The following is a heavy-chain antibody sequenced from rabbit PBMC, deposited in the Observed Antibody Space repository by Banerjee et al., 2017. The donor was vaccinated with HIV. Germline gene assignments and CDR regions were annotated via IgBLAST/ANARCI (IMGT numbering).Heavy chain of an antibody. CDR3: VRAGVYAGSSSYTGFDFNL. V-gene: IGHV1S45*01. J-gene: IGHJ4*01. CDR2: IYTGDGST. Sequence: QEQLEESGGGLVKPEGSLTLTCTASGFSFSSNAMCWVRQAPGKGLEWIGCIYTGDGSTDYASWAKGRFTISKTSSTTVTLQMTSLTAADTATYFCVRAGVYAGSSSYTGFDFNLWGPGTLVTVS. CDR1: GFSFSSNA. D-gene: IGHD8-1*01.